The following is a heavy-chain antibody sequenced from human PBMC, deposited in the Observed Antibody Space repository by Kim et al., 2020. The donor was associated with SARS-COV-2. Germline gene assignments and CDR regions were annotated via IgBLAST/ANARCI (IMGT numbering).Heavy chain of an antibody. J-gene: IGHJ4*02. Sequence: ASVKVSCKASGYTFTGYYMHWVRQAPGQGLEWMGWINPNSGGTNYAQKFQGRVTMTRDTSISTAYMELSRLRSDDTAVYYCARDEGKNSGSYPDYWGQGTLVTVSS. V-gene: IGHV1-2*02. CDR2: INPNSGGT. CDR3: ARDEGKNSGSYPDY. D-gene: IGHD1-26*01. CDR1: GYTFTGYY.